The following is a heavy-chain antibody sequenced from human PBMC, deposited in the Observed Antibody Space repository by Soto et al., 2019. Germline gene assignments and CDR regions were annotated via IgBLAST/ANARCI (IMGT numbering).Heavy chain of an antibody. D-gene: IGHD2-15*01. Sequence: QVQLVQSGAEVKKPGSSVKVSCKASGGTFSSYAISWVRQAPGQGLEWMVGIIPIFGTANYAQKFQGRVTITAEKSTSTAYMELSSLRSEDTAVYYCARDRSPEVVTHCYYYGMDVWGQGTTVTVSS. CDR2: IIPIFGTA. V-gene: IGHV1-69*06. CDR3: ARDRSPEVVTHCYYYGMDV. J-gene: IGHJ6*02. CDR1: GGTFSSYA.